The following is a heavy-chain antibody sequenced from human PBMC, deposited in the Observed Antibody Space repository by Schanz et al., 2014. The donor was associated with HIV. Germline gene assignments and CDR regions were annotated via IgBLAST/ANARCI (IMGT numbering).Heavy chain of an antibody. CDR1: GYIFTSNG. V-gene: IGHV1-2*02. CDR2: INPNSGGT. Sequence: QVQLVQSGAEVKKPGASVKVSCKASGYIFTSNGISWVRQAPGQGLEWMGWINPNSGGTKFAQKFQGRVTLTRDTSINTAYMTLSRLGSDDTAVYFCAKGLQKFDWRSPFDYWGQGTLLTVSS. J-gene: IGHJ4*02. D-gene: IGHD3-9*01. CDR3: AKGLQKFDWRSPFDY.